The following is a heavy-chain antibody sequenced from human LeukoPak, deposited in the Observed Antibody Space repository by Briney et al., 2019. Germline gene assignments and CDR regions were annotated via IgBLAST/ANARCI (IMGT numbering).Heavy chain of an antibody. Sequence: SETLSLTCTVSGGSISSSSYYWGWIRQPPGKGLEWIGSIYYSGSTYYNPSLKSRVTISVDTSKNQFSLRLSSVTAADTAVYYCARAKGTYGVDYWGQGILVTVSS. D-gene: IGHD3-10*01. CDR1: GGSISSSSYY. V-gene: IGHV4-39*01. CDR2: IYYSGST. CDR3: ARAKGTYGVDY. J-gene: IGHJ4*02.